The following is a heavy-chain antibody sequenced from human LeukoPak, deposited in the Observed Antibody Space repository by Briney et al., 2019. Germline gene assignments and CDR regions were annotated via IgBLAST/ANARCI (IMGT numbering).Heavy chain of an antibody. D-gene: IGHD3-10*01. CDR1: GYTFTGYY. CDR3: ARLSSSGDYYDN. Sequence: ASVKVSCKASGYTFTGYYMHWVRHAPGQGLEWMGWINRNSASTNYAQKFQGRVTMTTATSKCTAYMGFGGVRYDDTDVYYCARLSSSGDYYDNWGQGTQVTVSS. CDR2: INRNSAST. J-gene: IGHJ4*02. V-gene: IGHV1-2*02.